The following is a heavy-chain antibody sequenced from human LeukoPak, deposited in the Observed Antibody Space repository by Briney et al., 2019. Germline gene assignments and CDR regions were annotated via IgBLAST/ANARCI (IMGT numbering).Heavy chain of an antibody. Sequence: GGSLRLSCAASGFTFSSYAIHWVRQAPGKGLDWVAVISYDGSHKFYADSVKGRFTVSRDNAKNSLYLQMNSLRAEDTAVYYCARGGYDGYYWGQGTLVTVSS. CDR3: ARGGYDGYY. CDR2: ISYDGSHK. D-gene: IGHD5-12*01. V-gene: IGHV3-30*04. J-gene: IGHJ4*02. CDR1: GFTFSSYA.